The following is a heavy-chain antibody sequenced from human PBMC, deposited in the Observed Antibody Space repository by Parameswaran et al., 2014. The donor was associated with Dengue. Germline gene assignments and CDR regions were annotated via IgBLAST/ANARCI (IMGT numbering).Heavy chain of an antibody. CDR2: INHSGST. J-gene: IGHJ5*02. V-gene: IGHV4-34*01. D-gene: IGHD6-13*01. Sequence: ASETLSLTCAVYGGSFSGYYWSWIRQPPGKGLEWIGEINHSGSTNYNPSLKSRVTISVDTSKNQFSLKLSSVTAADTAVYYCARAPNSSSWYFGTFDPWGQGTLVTVSS. CDR3: ARAPNSSSWYFGTFDP. CDR1: GGSFSGYY.